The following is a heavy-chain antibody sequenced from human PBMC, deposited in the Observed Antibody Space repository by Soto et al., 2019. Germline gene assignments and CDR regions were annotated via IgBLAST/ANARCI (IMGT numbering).Heavy chain of an antibody. J-gene: IGHJ4*02. CDR3: ARYDFRGGYFDY. Sequence: QVQLQESGPGLVKPSQTLSLTCTVSGGSISSGGYYWSWIRQHPGKGLEWIGYIYYSGSTYYNPSLKSRVTISVDTAKNQFSLKLSSVTAADTAVYYCARYDFRGGYFDYWGQGTLVTVSS. V-gene: IGHV4-31*03. D-gene: IGHD3-3*01. CDR2: IYYSGST. CDR1: GGSISSGGYY.